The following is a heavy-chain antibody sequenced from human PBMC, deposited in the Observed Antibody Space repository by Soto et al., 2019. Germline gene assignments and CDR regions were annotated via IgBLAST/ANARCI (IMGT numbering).Heavy chain of an antibody. Sequence: GESLKISCKGSGYSFTSYWISWVRQMPGKGLEWMGRIDPSDSYTNYSPSFEGHVTISADKSISTAYLQWSSLKASDTAMYYCARVAGSPSTPLFGMDVWGQGTTVTVSS. V-gene: IGHV5-10-1*01. CDR3: ARVAGSPSTPLFGMDV. CDR1: GYSFTSYW. CDR2: IDPSDSYT. J-gene: IGHJ6*02. D-gene: IGHD2-15*01.